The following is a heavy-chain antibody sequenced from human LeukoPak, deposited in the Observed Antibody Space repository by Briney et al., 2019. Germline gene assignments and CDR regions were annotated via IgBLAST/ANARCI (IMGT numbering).Heavy chain of an antibody. CDR1: SGSISSYY. J-gene: IGHJ4*02. V-gene: IGHV4-4*07. Sequence: NPSETLSLTCSVSSGSISSYYWTWIRQPAGKGLEWIGRIYSSENTNYNPSLKSRVTMSIDTSKNQFSLNLNSVTAADTAVYFCAREINRLSPTPTGSFDQWGQGILVTVSS. CDR2: IYSSENT. D-gene: IGHD4-17*01. CDR3: AREINRLSPTPTGSFDQ.